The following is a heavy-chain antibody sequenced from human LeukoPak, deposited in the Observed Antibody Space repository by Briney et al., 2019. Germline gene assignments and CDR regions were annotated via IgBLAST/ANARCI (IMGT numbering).Heavy chain of an antibody. CDR2: IRYDGSNK. CDR3: ARDNWIEAHYFDY. Sequence: PGGSLRLSCAASGFYGMHWVRQAPGKGLEWVAFIRYDGSNKYYADSVKGRFTISRDNAKNSLYLQMNSLRAEDTAVYYCARDNWIEAHYFDYWGQGTLVTVSS. J-gene: IGHJ4*02. CDR1: GFYG. V-gene: IGHV3-30*02. D-gene: IGHD1-20*01.